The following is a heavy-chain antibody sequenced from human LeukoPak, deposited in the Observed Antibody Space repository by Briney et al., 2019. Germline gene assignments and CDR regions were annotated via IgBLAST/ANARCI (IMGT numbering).Heavy chain of an antibody. J-gene: IGHJ4*02. V-gene: IGHV1-2*02. CDR2: INPNSGVT. Sequence: ASVKVSCKASGYTFIGYYIHWVRQAPGQGLEWMGWINPNSGVTNYAQKFQGRVTMTRDTSITTAYMELTSLRSDDTAVYYCARDLFYSVSGAYYNVGRVFNYWGQGTLVTVSS. CDR3: ARDLFYSVSGAYYNVGRVFNY. D-gene: IGHD3-10*01. CDR1: GYTFIGYY.